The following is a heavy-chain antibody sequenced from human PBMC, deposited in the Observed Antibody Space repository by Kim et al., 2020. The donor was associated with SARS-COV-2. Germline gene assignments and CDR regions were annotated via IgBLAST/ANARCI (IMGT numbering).Heavy chain of an antibody. V-gene: IGHV3-30*18. CDR2: ISYDGSNK. CDR3: AKVQGDDSVVVTAPPFDL. CDR1: GFTFSSYG. Sequence: GGSLRLSCAASGFTFSSYGMHWVRHAPGKGLEWVAVISYDGSNKYYADSVKGRFTISRDNSKNTLYLQMNSLRAEDTAVYYCAKVQGDDSVVVTAPPFDLWGRGTLVTVSS. D-gene: IGHD2-21*02. J-gene: IGHJ2*01.